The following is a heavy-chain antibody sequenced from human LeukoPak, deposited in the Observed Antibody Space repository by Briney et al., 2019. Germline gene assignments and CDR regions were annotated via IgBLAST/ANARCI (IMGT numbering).Heavy chain of an antibody. Sequence: APVKVSCKASGYTFTSYGISWVRQAPGQGLEWMGWISAYNGNTNYAQKLQGRVTMTTDTSTSTAYMELRSLRSDDTAVYYCARAFIAAAGNWFDPWGQGTLVTVSS. D-gene: IGHD6-13*01. CDR1: GYTFTSYG. J-gene: IGHJ5*02. V-gene: IGHV1-18*01. CDR3: ARAFIAAAGNWFDP. CDR2: ISAYNGNT.